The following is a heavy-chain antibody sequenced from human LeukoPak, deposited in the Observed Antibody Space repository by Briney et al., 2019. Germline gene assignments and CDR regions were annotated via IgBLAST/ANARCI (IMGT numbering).Heavy chain of an antibody. V-gene: IGHV4-34*01. CDR3: ARGLGRYDFPDY. D-gene: IGHD3-3*01. Sequence: PSETLSLTCAVYGGSFRGYYWSCIRQPPGKGLEWIGEINHSGSTNYNPSLKSRVTISVDTSKNQFSLKLSSVTAADTAVYYCARGLGRYDFPDYWGQGTLVTVSS. CDR1: GGSFRGYY. J-gene: IGHJ4*02. CDR2: INHSGST.